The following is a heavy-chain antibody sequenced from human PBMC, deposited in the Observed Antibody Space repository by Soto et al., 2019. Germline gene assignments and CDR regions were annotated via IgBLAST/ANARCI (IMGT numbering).Heavy chain of an antibody. CDR3: AKVSLGIAAAGLFDY. Sequence: EVQLLESGGGLVQPGGSLRLSCAASGFTFSSYAMSWVRQAPGKGLEWVSAISGSGGSTYYADSVKGRFTISRDNSKNTLXXXXXSXXAEDTAVYYCAKVSLGIAAAGLFDYWGQGTLVTVSS. V-gene: IGHV3-23*01. D-gene: IGHD6-13*01. CDR2: ISGSGGST. CDR1: GFTFSSYA. J-gene: IGHJ4*02.